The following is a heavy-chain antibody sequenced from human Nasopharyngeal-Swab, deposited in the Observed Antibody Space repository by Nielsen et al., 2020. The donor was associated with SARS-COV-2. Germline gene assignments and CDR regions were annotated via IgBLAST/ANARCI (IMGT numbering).Heavy chain of an antibody. D-gene: IGHD3-9*01. CDR1: GGSFSGYY. V-gene: IGHV3-21*01. J-gene: IGHJ6*02. CDR3: ARGCVLTGPSCYYYGMDV. Sequence: ETLSLTCGVYGGSFSGYYWNWVRQAPGKGLEWVSSISSSSSYMYCADSVKGRFTISRDNAKNSLFLQMNSLRAEDTAVYYCARGCVLTGPSCYYYGMDVWGQGTTVTVSS. CDR2: ISSSSSYM.